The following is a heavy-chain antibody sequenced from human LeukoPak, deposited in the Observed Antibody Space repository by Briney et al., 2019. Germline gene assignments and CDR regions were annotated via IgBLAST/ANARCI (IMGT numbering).Heavy chain of an antibody. CDR2: IYYSGST. V-gene: IGHV4-31*03. Sequence: SKTLSLSCTVSGGSISSGGYYWSWIRQHPGKGLEWIGYIYYSGSTYYNPSLKSRVTISVDTSKNQFSLKLSSVTAADTAVYYCARASVNWGYDYWGQGTLVTVSS. J-gene: IGHJ4*02. CDR1: GGSISSGGYY. CDR3: ARASVNWGYDY. D-gene: IGHD7-27*01.